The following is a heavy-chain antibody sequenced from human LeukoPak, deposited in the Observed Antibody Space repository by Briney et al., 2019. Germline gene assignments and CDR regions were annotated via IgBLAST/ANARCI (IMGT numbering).Heavy chain of an antibody. J-gene: IGHJ4*02. D-gene: IGHD4-17*01. CDR2: IWYDGSNK. CDR3: ARELLRRGGFDY. V-gene: IGHV3-33*01. CDR1: GFTFSSYG. Sequence: GSLRLSCAASGFTFSSYGMHWVRQAPGKGLEWVAVIWYDGSNKYYADSVKGRFTISRDNSKSTLYLQMNSLRAEDTAVYYCARELLRRGGFDYWGQGTLVTVSS.